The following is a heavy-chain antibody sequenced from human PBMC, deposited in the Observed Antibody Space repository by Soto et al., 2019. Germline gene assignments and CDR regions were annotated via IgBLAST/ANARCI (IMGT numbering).Heavy chain of an antibody. CDR1: GFTFGSYP. J-gene: IGHJ6*02. CDR2: IGSGSDTI. CDR3: ARILYSSQRDGVDV. D-gene: IGHD2-8*01. V-gene: IGHV3-23*01. Sequence: PGGSLRLSCAASGFTFGSYPMTWVRQAPGKGLEWVSSIGSGSDTIFYADSVKGRFTISRDNSRTTLYLQMNSLRAEDMAIYYCARILYSSQRDGVDVWGQGTTVTVSS.